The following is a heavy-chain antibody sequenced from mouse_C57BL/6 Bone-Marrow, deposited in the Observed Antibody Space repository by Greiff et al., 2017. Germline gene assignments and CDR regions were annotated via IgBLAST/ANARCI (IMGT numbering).Heavy chain of an antibody. CDR3: ARVYYDGRGAWFAY. CDR1: GYTFTSYG. Sequence: VQLQQSGAELARPGASVKLSCKASGYTFTSYGIRWVKQRTGQGLAWIGYIYPRSGNTYYNEKFKGQATLTADKSSSTAYMALRSLTSEEAAVYFCARVYYDGRGAWFAYWGQGTLVTVSA. CDR2: IYPRSGNT. J-gene: IGHJ3*01. V-gene: IGHV1-81*01. D-gene: IGHD1-1*01.